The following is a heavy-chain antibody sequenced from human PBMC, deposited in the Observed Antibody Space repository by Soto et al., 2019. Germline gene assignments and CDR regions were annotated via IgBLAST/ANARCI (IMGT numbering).Heavy chain of an antibody. CDR1: GGSISSGDYY. CDR3: ARLPGIAAAGPFDY. D-gene: IGHD6-13*01. CDR2: IYYSGST. V-gene: IGHV4-30-4*01. J-gene: IGHJ4*02. Sequence: SETLSLTCTVSGGSISSGDYYWSWIRQPPGKGLEWIGYIYYSGSTYYNPSLKSRVTISVDTSKNQFSLKLSSVTAADTAVYYCARLPGIAAAGPFDYWGQGTMVTVSS.